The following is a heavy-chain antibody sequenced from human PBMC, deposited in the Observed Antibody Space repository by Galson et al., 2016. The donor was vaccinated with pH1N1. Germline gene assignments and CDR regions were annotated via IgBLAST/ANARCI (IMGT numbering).Heavy chain of an antibody. V-gene: IGHV2-5*02. CDR3: AHLYYYDTSGFYRYFDY. Sequence: PALVKPTQTLTLTCIFSGFSITNRGEAVGWIRQPPGKAREWLALVYWDDDKFYSRSLKSRLTITKDTSKNQVVLRMTNMDPVDTGTYYCAHLYYYDTSGFYRYFDYWGQGILVTVSS. J-gene: IGHJ4*02. D-gene: IGHD3-22*01. CDR1: GFSITNRGEA. CDR2: VYWDDDK.